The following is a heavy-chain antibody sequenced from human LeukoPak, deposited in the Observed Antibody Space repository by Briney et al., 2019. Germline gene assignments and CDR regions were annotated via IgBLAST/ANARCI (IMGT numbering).Heavy chain of an antibody. V-gene: IGHV4-39*01. CDR2: IFYSGNT. CDR1: GGSISRSDYY. CDR3: ARKSYYDSSGPVDY. D-gene: IGHD3-22*01. J-gene: IGHJ4*02. Sequence: TSETLSLTCTVSGGSISRSDYYWGWIRQPPGKGLEWIGSIFYSGNTFYNPSLGSRVTISVDTSRNQFSLKLSSVTAADTAVYYCARKSYYDSSGPVDYWGQGTLVTVSS.